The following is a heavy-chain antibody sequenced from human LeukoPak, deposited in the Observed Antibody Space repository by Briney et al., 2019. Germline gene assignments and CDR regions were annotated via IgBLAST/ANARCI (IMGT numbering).Heavy chain of an antibody. CDR1: GFTFSSYA. CDR3: AKDLIAARTLIYFDY. V-gene: IGHV3-23*01. D-gene: IGHD6-6*01. J-gene: IGHJ4*02. CDR2: ISGSGGST. Sequence: GGSLRLSCAASGFTFSSYAMSWVRQAPGKGLEWVSAISGSGGSTYYADSVKGRFTISGDNSKNTLYLQMNSLRAEDTAVYYCAKDLIAARTLIYFDYWGQGTLVTVSS.